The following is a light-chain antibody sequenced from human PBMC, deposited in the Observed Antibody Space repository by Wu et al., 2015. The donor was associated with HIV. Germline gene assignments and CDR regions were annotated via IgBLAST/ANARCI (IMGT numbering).Light chain of an antibody. CDR1: QSVTTS. CDR3: QQYDRSIT. J-gene: IGKJ5*01. V-gene: IGKV3-20*01. CDR2: GVS. Sequence: EIVLTQSPDTVSLSPGERATLSCRASQSVTTSLAWYQQKRGQAPRLLMFGVSRRASGIPDRFTGRGSGQTSLSSSVDWSLKISLVYYCQQYDRSITFGQGTRLEIK.